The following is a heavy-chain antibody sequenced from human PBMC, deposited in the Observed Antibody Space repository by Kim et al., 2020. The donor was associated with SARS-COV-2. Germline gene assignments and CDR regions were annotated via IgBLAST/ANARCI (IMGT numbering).Heavy chain of an antibody. D-gene: IGHD3-9*01. CDR2: ITSDGGST. V-gene: IGHV3-64D*06. J-gene: IGHJ6*02. CDR3: AKEKNDILFGYLVGMDV. CDR1: GFTFSNYR. Sequence: GGSLRLSCSASGFTFSNYRMHWVRQAPGKGLEYVSSITSDGGSTSYADSVKGRFTISRDNSKNTLDLQMRSLRGDDTAVYYCAKEKNDILFGYLVGMDVWGQGTTVTVSS.